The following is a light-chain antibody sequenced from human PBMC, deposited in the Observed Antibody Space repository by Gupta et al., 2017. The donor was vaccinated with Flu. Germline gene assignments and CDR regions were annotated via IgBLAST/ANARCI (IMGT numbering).Light chain of an antibody. J-gene: IGLJ2*01. CDR3: CLYAGSRTVAV. CDR2: EGS. V-gene: IGLV2-23*03. Sequence: QPALTQPASVSGSPGQSITISCTGTSSDVGSYNLVSWYQQLPGKAPKLMIYEGSTRPSAIPHRFSGSKSGTTASLTIPGLQAEDEADYYCCLYAGSRTVAVFGGGTTLTVL. CDR1: SSDVGSYNL.